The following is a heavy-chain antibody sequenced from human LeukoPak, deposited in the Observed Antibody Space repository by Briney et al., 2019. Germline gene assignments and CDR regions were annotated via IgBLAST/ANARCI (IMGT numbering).Heavy chain of an antibody. J-gene: IGHJ4*02. CDR1: GDSISSGYD. D-gene: IGHD3-16*01. CDR3: ARDASADRGLLPTHFDY. CDR2: IYHSGTN. V-gene: IGHV4-38-2*02. Sequence: SETLSLTCAVSGDSISSGYDWGCIRQSPGKGLETIGSIYHSGTNYYNPSLKKRVTMLVDTSKNQFSLNLRSVAAADTAVYYCARDASADRGLLPTHFDYWGQGALVTVSS.